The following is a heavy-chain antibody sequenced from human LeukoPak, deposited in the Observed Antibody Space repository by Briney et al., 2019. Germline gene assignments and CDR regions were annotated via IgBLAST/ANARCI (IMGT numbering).Heavy chain of an antibody. J-gene: IGHJ4*02. Sequence: ASVKVSCKVSGYTFTDYYMHWVQQAPGKGLEWMGLVDPEDGETIYAEKFQGRVTITADTSTDTAYMELSSLRSEDTAVYYCARDLGGSMSAYYFDYWGQGTLVTVSS. CDR3: ARDLGGSMSAYYFDY. CDR2: VDPEDGET. V-gene: IGHV1-69-2*01. D-gene: IGHD3-3*01. CDR1: GYTFTDYY.